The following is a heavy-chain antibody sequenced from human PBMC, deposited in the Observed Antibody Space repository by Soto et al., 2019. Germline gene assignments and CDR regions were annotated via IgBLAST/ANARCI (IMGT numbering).Heavy chain of an antibody. J-gene: IGHJ3*01. V-gene: IGHV3-48*03. CDR1: GFIFSDYE. Sequence: EAELVESGGGLVQPGGSLILSCAASGFIFSDYEVDWVRQAPGRGPEWISYISDGGTTIYYAASVKGRFTISRDDAKKSLYLHMNNLRVDDTAIYFCVKEYCTGGTCFDAFDLWGQGTVVTVSS. D-gene: IGHD2-8*02. CDR3: VKEYCTGGTCFDAFDL. CDR2: ISDGGTTI.